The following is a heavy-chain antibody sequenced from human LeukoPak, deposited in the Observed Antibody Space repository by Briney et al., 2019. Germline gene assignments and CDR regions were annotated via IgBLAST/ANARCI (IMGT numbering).Heavy chain of an antibody. Sequence: GASVKVSCKASGYTFTGYYMHWVRQAPGQGLEWMGWINPNSGGTNYAQKFQGRVTMTRDTSISTAYMELSRLRSDDTAVYYCARSSMGWELGTFDYWGQGTLVTVSS. CDR1: GYTFTGYY. D-gene: IGHD1-26*01. CDR3: ARSSMGWELGTFDY. CDR2: INPNSGGT. V-gene: IGHV1-2*02. J-gene: IGHJ4*02.